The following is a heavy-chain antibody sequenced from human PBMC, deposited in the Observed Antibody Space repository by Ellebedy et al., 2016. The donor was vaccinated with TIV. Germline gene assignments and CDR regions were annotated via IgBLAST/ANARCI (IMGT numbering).Heavy chain of an antibody. J-gene: IGHJ5*02. CDR1: GGSVSDYY. CDR2: GYHSRTT. Sequence: MPSETLSLTCTVSGGSVSDYYWSRIRQFPGKGLEWMGYGYHSRTTKFNPSLASRVSMSVDTSQNQFSLILNSVTAADTALYFWARGRGVLLWAGEQSGWFDPWGPGILVTVSS. D-gene: IGHD3-10*01. CDR3: ARGRGVLLWAGEQSGWFDP. V-gene: IGHV4-59*02.